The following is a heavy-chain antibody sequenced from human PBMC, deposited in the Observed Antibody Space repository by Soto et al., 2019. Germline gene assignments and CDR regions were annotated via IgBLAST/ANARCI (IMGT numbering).Heavy chain of an antibody. V-gene: IGHV1-69*01. CDR3: ARVGRNYYDSSGYYFDY. CDR2: IIPIFGTA. Sequence: QVQLVQSGAEVKKPGSSVKVSCKASGGTFSSYAISWVRQAPGQGLEWMGGIIPIFGTANYAQKFQGRVTITADESTSTAYMELSSLRSEDTAVYYCARVGRNYYDSSGYYFDYWGQGTLVTVSS. CDR1: GGTFSSYA. D-gene: IGHD3-22*01. J-gene: IGHJ4*02.